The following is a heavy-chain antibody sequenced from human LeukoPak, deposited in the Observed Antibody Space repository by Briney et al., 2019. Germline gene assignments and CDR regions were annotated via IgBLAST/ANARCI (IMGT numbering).Heavy chain of an antibody. V-gene: IGHV4-61*02. J-gene: IGHJ5*02. Sequence: PSQTLSLTCTVSGGSISSGSYYWSWIRQPAGKGLEWIGRIYTSGSTNYNPSLKSRVTISVDTSKNQFSLKLSSVTAADTAVYYCARIDWNDGGWFDPWGQGTLVTVSS. CDR1: GGSISSGSYY. D-gene: IGHD1-1*01. CDR3: ARIDWNDGGWFDP. CDR2: IYTSGST.